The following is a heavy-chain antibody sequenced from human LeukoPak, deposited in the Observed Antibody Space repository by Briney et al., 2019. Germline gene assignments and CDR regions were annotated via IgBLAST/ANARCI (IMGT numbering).Heavy chain of an antibody. CDR2: VNKEGTEK. J-gene: IGHJ4*02. Sequence: GGSLRLSCAASGFNFSDSRMTWVRQAPGTGLEWVANVNKEGTEKHFLDSVEGRFTISRDNAKKSLYLQMRRLRPEDTAVYFCVRGDWYFESWGQGTLVTVSS. V-gene: IGHV3-7*04. D-gene: IGHD2-21*02. CDR3: VRGDWYFES. CDR1: GFNFSDSR.